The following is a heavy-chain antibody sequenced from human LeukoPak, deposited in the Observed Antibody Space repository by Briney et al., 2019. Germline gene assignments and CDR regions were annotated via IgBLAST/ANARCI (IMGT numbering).Heavy chain of an antibody. CDR3: ARAGIGSYYYYYMDV. CDR1: GGSISSSSYY. J-gene: IGHJ6*03. V-gene: IGHV4-39*07. Sequence: SETLSLTCTVSGGSISSSSYYWGWIRQPPGKGLEWIGSIYYSGSTYYNPSLKSRVTISVDTSKNQFSLKLSSVTAADTAVYYCARAGIGSYYYYYMDVWGKGTTVTVSS. D-gene: IGHD3-10*01. CDR2: IYYSGST.